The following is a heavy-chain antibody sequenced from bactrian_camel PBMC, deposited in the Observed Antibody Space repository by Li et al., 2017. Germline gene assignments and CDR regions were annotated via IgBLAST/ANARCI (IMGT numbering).Heavy chain of an antibody. CDR3: ATHEPCLPFLDRRPILEPDFSY. Sequence: HVQLVESGGGSVQAGGSLRLSCAAAGYIHRSNCMGWFRQAPGKEREGVAAIASDDKSNYGDFVEGRYTISKDNAKNTLYLQMDRLRPEDTAMYYCATHEPCLPFLDRRPILEPDFSYWGQGTQVTVS. J-gene: IGHJ6*01. CDR2: IASDDKS. V-gene: IGHV3S53*01. CDR1: GYIHRSNC.